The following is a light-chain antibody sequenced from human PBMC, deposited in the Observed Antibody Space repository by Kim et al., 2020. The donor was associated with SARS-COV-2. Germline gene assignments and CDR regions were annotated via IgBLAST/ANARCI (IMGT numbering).Light chain of an antibody. CDR1: ASVKTY. V-gene: IGKV3-15*01. CDR3: QQHNKWPLT. J-gene: IGKJ4*01. CDR2: GAS. Sequence: EIVMTQSPATLSVSPGERATLSCRASASVKTYLAWYQQKPGQAPRLLIYGASTRATGIPARFSGSGSGTEFTVTISSLQSEDIAVYYCQQHNKWPLTFGGGTKVDIK.